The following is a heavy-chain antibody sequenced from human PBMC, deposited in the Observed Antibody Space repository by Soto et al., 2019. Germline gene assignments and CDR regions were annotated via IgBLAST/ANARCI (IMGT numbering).Heavy chain of an antibody. CDR1: GFTFSSYG. J-gene: IGHJ4*02. D-gene: IGHD2-15*01. Sequence: GGSLRLSCAASGFTFSSYGMHWVRQAPGKGLEWVAVIWYDGSNKYYADSVKGRFTISRDNSKNTLYLQMNSLRAEDTAVYYCARDEVADFPDYYFDYWGQGTLVTVSS. CDR3: ARDEVADFPDYYFDY. CDR2: IWYDGSNK. V-gene: IGHV3-33*01.